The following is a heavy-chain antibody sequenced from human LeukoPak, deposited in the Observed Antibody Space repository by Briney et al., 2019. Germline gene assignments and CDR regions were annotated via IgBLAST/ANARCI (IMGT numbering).Heavy chain of an antibody. V-gene: IGHV3-49*03. D-gene: IGHD3-3*01. J-gene: IGHJ4*02. CDR3: SRAPYYDFWCDY. CDR1: GLTFGDSG. Sequence: PGGSLRLSCTASGLTFGDSGMSWFRQAPGKGLECVGFIRSKAYGGAVEYAASVKGRFTISRDDSKSIAYLLMNSLKTEDTAVYYCSRAPYYDFWCDYWGQGTLVTVSS. CDR2: IRSKAYGGAV.